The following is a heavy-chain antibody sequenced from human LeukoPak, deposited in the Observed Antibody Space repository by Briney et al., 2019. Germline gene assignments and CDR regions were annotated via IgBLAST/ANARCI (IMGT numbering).Heavy chain of an antibody. D-gene: IGHD3-22*01. CDR3: ARGYYDSSGYLFDS. CDR1: GFTFSSYS. V-gene: IGHV3-48*02. CDR2: ISSYSSTK. J-gene: IGHJ4*02. Sequence: PGGSLRLSCAASGFTFSSYSMNWVRQAPGKGLEWVSYISSYSSTKYYADSVEGRFTISRDKAKSSLYLQMNSLRDEDTAVYYCARGYYDSSGYLFDSWGQGTLVTVSS.